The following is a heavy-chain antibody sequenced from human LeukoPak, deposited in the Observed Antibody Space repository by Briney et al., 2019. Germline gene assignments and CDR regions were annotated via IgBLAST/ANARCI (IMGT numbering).Heavy chain of an antibody. Sequence: PSETLSLTCAVYGGSFSGYYWSWIRQPPGKGLEWIGEINHSGSTNYNPSLKSRVTISVDTSKNQFSLKLSSVTAADTAVYYCASQVWFGDRGGWFDPWGQGTLVTVSS. J-gene: IGHJ5*02. CDR1: GGSFSGYY. CDR2: INHSGST. D-gene: IGHD3-10*01. V-gene: IGHV4-34*01. CDR3: ASQVWFGDRGGWFDP.